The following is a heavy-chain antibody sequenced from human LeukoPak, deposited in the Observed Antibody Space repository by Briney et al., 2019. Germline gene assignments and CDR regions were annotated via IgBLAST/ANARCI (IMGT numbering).Heavy chain of an antibody. J-gene: IGHJ4*02. Sequence: GGSLRLSCAASGVTFSSYGMHWVRQAPGKGLEWVAFIRNNGNTEYNTDFVKGRFTISRDNSKNTVYLQMDSLRVEDTALYYCAKDHPVFDSWGQGTLVTVSS. V-gene: IGHV3-30*02. CDR2: IRNNGNTE. CDR3: AKDHPVFDS. CDR1: GVTFSSYG.